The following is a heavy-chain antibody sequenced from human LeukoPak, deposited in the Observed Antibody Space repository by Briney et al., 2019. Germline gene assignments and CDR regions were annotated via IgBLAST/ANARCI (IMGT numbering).Heavy chain of an antibody. V-gene: IGHV3-23*01. CDR3: AKGGIFHHLRDY. J-gene: IGHJ4*02. CDR2: ISGSGGST. D-gene: IGHD2-15*01. Sequence: GGSLRLSCAASGFTFSSYSMSWVRQAPGKGLEWVSAISGSGGSTYYADSVKGRFTISRDNSKNTLYLQMNSLRAEDTAVYYCAKGGIFHHLRDYWGQGTLVTVSS. CDR1: GFTFSSYS.